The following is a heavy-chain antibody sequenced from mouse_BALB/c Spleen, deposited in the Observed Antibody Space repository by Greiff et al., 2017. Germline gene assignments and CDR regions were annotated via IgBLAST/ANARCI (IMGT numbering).Heavy chain of an antibody. CDR3: ARWHYGSSWFAY. J-gene: IGHJ3*01. Sequence: EVKLVESGPGLVKPSQSLSLTCTVTGYSITSDYAWNWIRQFPGNKLEWMGYISYSGSTSYNPSLKSRISITRDTSKNQFFLQLNSVTTEDTATYYCARWHYGSSWFAYWGQGTLVTVSA. V-gene: IGHV3-2*02. CDR1: GYSITSDYA. CDR2: ISYSGST. D-gene: IGHD1-1*01.